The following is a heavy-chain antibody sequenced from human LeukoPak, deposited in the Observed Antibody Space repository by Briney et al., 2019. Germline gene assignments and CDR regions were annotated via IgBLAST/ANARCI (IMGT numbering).Heavy chain of an antibody. V-gene: IGHV4-39*07. CDR3: ARAMITFGGVIVVDAFDI. D-gene: IGHD3-16*02. CDR1: GGSISTSNYY. CDR2: IFYSGST. Sequence: SSETLSLTCTVSGGSISTSNYYWGWVRQPPGKGLEWIGNIFYSGSTYYSPSLKSRVTISLDTSRNQFSLKLSSVTAADTAVYYCARAMITFGGVIVVDAFDIWGQGTMVTVSS. J-gene: IGHJ3*02.